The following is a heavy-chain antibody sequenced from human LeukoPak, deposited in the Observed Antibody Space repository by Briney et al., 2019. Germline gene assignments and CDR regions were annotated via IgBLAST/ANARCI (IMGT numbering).Heavy chain of an antibody. J-gene: IGHJ4*02. D-gene: IGHD6-13*01. CDR2: ISAYNGNT. Sequence: GSSVKVSCKASGGTFSSYAISWVRQAPGQGLEWMGWISAYNGNTNYAQKLQGRVTMTTDTSTSTAYMELRSLRSDDTAVYYCARDHRRQQLALGYWGQGTLVTVSS. V-gene: IGHV1-18*01. CDR3: ARDHRRQQLALGY. CDR1: GGTFSSYA.